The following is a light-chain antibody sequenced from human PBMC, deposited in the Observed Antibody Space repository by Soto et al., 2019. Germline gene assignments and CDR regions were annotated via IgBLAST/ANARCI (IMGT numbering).Light chain of an antibody. CDR1: QSVNSNF. J-gene: IGKJ2*01. V-gene: IGKV3-20*01. Sequence: EIVLTQSPGTLSLSPGERATLSCRASQSVNSNFLAWYQQKPGQAPRLLVYGSSTRAADVPDRFSGSGSGTDFTLTISRLEPEDFAVYYCQEYGRSPLLYTFGQGTKLVVK. CDR2: GSS. CDR3: QEYGRSPLLYT.